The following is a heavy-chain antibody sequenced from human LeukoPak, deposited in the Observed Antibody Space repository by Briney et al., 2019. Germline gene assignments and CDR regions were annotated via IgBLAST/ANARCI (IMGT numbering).Heavy chain of an antibody. V-gene: IGHV3-30*02. CDR2: IRYDGSNK. CDR1: GFTFSSYG. D-gene: IGHD3-22*01. Sequence: GGSLRLSCAASGFTFSSYGMHWVRQAPGKGLEWVAFIRYDGSNKYYADSVKGRFTISRDNSKNTLYLQMNSLRAEDTAVYYCAKGYYYDSSGYSASFYDYWGQGTLVTVSS. CDR3: AKGYYYDSSGYSASFYDY. J-gene: IGHJ4*02.